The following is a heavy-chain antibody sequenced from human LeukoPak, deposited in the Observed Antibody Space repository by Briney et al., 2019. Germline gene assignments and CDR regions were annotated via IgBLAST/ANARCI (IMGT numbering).Heavy chain of an antibody. CDR2: VSSSGST. CDR1: RGSISPYY. J-gene: IGHJ4*02. Sequence: PSETLSLTCTVSRGSISPYYWSWIRQPPGKGLEWIGYVSSSGSTNYNPSLKSRVTISVDRSKNRLSLKLSSVTAADTAVYCCARLVSSSLDYWGQGALVTVSS. CDR3: ARLVSSSLDY. D-gene: IGHD6-13*01. V-gene: IGHV4-59*08.